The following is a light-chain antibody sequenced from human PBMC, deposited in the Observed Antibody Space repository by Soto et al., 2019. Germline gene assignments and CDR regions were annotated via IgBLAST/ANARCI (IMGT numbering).Light chain of an antibody. CDR2: GAS. J-gene: IGKJ1*01. CDR1: QSFSSN. CDR3: QQYNNWPWT. V-gene: IGKV3-15*01. Sequence: EIVMTQSPATLSVSPGERATLSCRASQSFSSNLAWYQQKPGQAPRLLIYGASTRATGIPARFSGSGSVTEFSLTISSLQSEDFAVYYCQQYNNWPWTFGQGTKVEIK.